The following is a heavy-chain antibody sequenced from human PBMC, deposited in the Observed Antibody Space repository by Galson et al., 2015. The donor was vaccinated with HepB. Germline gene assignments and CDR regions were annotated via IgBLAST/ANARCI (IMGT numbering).Heavy chain of an antibody. Sequence: SLRLSCAASGFTFSSYSMNWVRQAPGKGLEWVSAISSSSTYIYYADSVRGRFTISRDNAKNSLYLQMNSLRAEDTAVYYCARGPGLEVDYWYQGTLVTVSS. J-gene: IGHJ4*02. CDR1: GFTFSSYS. CDR3: ARGPGLEVDY. CDR2: ISSSSTYI. V-gene: IGHV3-21*01. D-gene: IGHD5/OR15-5a*01.